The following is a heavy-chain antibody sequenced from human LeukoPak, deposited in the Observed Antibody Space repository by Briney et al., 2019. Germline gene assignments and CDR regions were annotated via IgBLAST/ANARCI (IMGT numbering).Heavy chain of an antibody. J-gene: IGHJ4*02. Sequence: GGSLRLXCAASGFTFSSYAMSWARQAPGKGLEWVSAISGSGGSTYYADSVKGRFTISRDNSKNTLYLQMNSLRAEDTAVYYCAKALCGGSCYSFDYWGQGTLVTVSS. CDR3: AKALCGGSCYSFDY. CDR2: ISGSGGST. CDR1: GFTFSSYA. D-gene: IGHD2-15*01. V-gene: IGHV3-23*01.